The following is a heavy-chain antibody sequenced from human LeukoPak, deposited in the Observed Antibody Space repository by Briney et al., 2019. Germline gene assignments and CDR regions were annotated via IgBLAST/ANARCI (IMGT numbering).Heavy chain of an antibody. D-gene: IGHD3-22*01. CDR2: IFPSGGEI. CDR3: AKEGATYYYDSSGYGHFQH. J-gene: IGHJ1*01. Sequence: GGSLRLSCAASGFTFSTFAMIWVRQPPGKGLEWVSSIFPSGGEIHYADSVRGRFAISRDNSKNTLYLQMNSLRAEDTAVYYCAKEGATYYYDSSGYGHFQHWGQGTLVTVSS. V-gene: IGHV3-23*01. CDR1: GFTFSTFA.